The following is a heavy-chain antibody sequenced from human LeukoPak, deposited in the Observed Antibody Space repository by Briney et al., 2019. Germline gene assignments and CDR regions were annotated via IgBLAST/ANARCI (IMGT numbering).Heavy chain of an antibody. V-gene: IGHV4-34*01. CDR2: INHSGST. D-gene: IGHD6-19*01. CDR1: GGSFSGYY. Sequence: SETLSLSCAVYGGSFSGYYWSWIRQPPGKGLEWIGEINHSGSTNYNPSLKSRVTISVDTSKNQFSLKLSSVTAADTAMYYCARWYSSGWAFDYWGQGTLVTVSS. CDR3: ARWYSSGWAFDY. J-gene: IGHJ4*02.